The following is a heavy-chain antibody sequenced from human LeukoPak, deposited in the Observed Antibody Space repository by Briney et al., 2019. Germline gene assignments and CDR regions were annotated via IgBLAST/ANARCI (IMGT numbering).Heavy chain of an antibody. CDR3: ASVMYSSSSYDDYYYYYMDV. CDR1: GYTFTGYY. V-gene: IGHV1-2*02. J-gene: IGHJ6*03. D-gene: IGHD6-6*01. Sequence: GASVKVSCKASGYTFTGYYMHWVRQAPGQGLEWMGWSNPNSGGTNYAQKFQGRVTMTRDTSISTAYMELSRLRSDDTAVYYCASVMYSSSSYDDYYYYYMDVWGKGTTVTVSS. CDR2: SNPNSGGT.